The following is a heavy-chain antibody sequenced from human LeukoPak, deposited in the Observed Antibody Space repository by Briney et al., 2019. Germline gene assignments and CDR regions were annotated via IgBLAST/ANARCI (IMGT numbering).Heavy chain of an antibody. CDR1: GFTFSSYW. CDR2: IKQDGSEK. CDR3: ARGWGRGWDENWFDA. D-gene: IGHD3-16*01. V-gene: IGHV3-7*01. Sequence: GGSLRLSCAASGFTFSSYWMSWVRQAPGKGLEWVANIKQDGSEKYYVDSVKGRFTISRDNAKNSLYLQMNSLRAEDTAVYYCARGWGRGWDENWFDAWGQGIRVTASS. J-gene: IGHJ5*02.